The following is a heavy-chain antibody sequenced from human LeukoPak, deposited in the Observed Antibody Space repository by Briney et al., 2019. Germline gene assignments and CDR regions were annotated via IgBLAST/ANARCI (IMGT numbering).Heavy chain of an antibody. Sequence: GRSLRLSCAASGFTFDDYAMHWVRQPPGKGLEWVSGISWNSGSIGYADSVKGRFTISRDTAKNSLYLQMNSLRAEDTAVYYCATYSSLNRREFQYWGQGTLLTVSS. CDR1: GFTFDDYA. D-gene: IGHD3-22*01. V-gene: IGHV3-9*01. CDR3: ATYSSLNRREFQY. CDR2: ISWNSGSI. J-gene: IGHJ1*01.